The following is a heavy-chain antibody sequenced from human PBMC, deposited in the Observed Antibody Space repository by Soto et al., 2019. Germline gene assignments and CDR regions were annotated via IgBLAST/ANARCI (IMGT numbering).Heavy chain of an antibody. CDR3: AREGGYCSGGSCYTYYYYGMDV. J-gene: IGHJ6*02. CDR1: GFTFSSYG. D-gene: IGHD2-15*01. CDR2: IWYDGSNK. V-gene: IGHV3-33*01. Sequence: PGGSLRLPCAASGFTFSSYGMHWVRQAPGKGLEWVAVIWYDGSNKYYADSVKGRFTISRDNSKNTLYLQMNSLRAEDTAVYYCAREGGYCSGGSCYTYYYYGMDVWGQGTTVTVSS.